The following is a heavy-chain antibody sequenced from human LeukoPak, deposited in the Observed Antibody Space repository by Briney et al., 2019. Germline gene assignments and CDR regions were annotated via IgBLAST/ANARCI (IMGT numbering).Heavy chain of an antibody. Sequence: GRSLRLSCAASGFIFDDYAMRWVRQAPGKGLESVGRIKSKTDGGTTDYAAPVKGRFTISRDDSKNTLYLQMNSLKTEDTAVYYCTTITSRLVTDAFDIWGQGTMVTVSS. CDR3: TTITSRLVTDAFDI. CDR2: IKSKTDGGTT. J-gene: IGHJ3*02. CDR1: GFIFDDYA. V-gene: IGHV3-15*01. D-gene: IGHD3-9*01.